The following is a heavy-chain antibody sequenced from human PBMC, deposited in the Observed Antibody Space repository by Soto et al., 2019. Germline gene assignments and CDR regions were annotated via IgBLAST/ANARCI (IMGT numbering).Heavy chain of an antibody. CDR3: VRGGGGGLFDP. J-gene: IGHJ5*02. CDR2: ISPGSRYP. CDR1: GFTFGDSY. Sequence: AGSLRLSCAGSGFTFGDSYMSWIRQAPGKGLEWLSYISPGSRYPAYADSVKGRFTISRDNARRSLFLQMTSLTAEDTAMYYCVRGGGGGLFDPWGQGTMVTVSS. D-gene: IGHD2-15*01. V-gene: IGHV3-11*06.